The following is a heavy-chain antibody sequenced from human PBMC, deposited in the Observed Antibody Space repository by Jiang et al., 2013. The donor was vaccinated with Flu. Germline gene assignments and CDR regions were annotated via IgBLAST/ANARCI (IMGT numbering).Heavy chain of an antibody. J-gene: IGHJ5*02. CDR1: GGTLSRHV. D-gene: IGHD3-10*01. V-gene: IGHV1-69*04. CDR3: ARHHGSGTYGIDWFDP. Sequence: KASGGTLSRHVISWVRQAPGQGLEWMGRIIPLLGITDYAQKFQGRVTITADKSTSTAYMELTSLRSEDTAVYYCARHHGSGTYGIDWFDPWGQGTLVIVSS. CDR2: IIPLLGIT.